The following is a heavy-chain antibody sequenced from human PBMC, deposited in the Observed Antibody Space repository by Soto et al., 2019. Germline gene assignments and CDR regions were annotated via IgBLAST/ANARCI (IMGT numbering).Heavy chain of an antibody. Sequence: QVQLVQSGAEVKQPGASVKVSCKASGYTFSVYHMHWVRQAPGQGLEWMGWVHPNSGGTNYAQSFEVRVTMTRDTSINTAYMELSRLTSDDTAVYYCAKELQRGMDVWGQGTTVTVSS. CDR1: GYTFSVYH. J-gene: IGHJ6*02. CDR2: VHPNSGGT. CDR3: AKELQRGMDV. V-gene: IGHV1-2*02. D-gene: IGHD4-4*01.